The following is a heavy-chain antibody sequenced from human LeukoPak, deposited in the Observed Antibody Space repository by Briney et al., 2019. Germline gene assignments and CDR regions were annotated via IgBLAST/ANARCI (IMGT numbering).Heavy chain of an antibody. J-gene: IGHJ4*02. CDR2: LSGSGGRT. CDR1: GFTFGHYA. Sequence: PGGSLRLSCVASGFTFGHYAITWVRQAPGKGLEWVSALSGSGGRTYYADSVKGRFTISRDNSKNTLYLQMNSLRAEDTAVYYCAKDSEGIVVVPAAPGYWGQGTLVTVSS. D-gene: IGHD2-2*01. V-gene: IGHV3-23*01. CDR3: AKDSEGIVVVPAAPGY.